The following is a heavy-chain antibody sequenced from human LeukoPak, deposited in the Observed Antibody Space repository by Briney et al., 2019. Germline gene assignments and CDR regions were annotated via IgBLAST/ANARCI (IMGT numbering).Heavy chain of an antibody. J-gene: IGHJ4*02. D-gene: IGHD5-18*01. V-gene: IGHV1-46*01. CDR3: ARERGYSYGATYFGY. Sequence: ASVKVSCKASGYTFTSYYMHWVRQAPGQGLEWMGIINPSGGSTSYAQKFQGRVTMTRDTSTSTVYMELSSLRSEDTAVYNCARERGYSYGATYFGYWGQGTLVTVSS. CDR2: INPSGGST. CDR1: GYTFTSYY.